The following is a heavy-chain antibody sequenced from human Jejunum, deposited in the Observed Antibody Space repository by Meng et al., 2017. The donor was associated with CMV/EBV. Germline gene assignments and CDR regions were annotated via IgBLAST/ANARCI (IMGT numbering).Heavy chain of an antibody. CDR2: ITDDGTT. CDR3: TGLDY. CDR1: GFNFRNYW. Sequence: EVRGVESGGGLVQPGVSLRLSCVASGFNFRNYWMHWVRQEPGKGPLWVSRITDDGTTNYADFVQGRFTISRDNAKNTVYLQMNSLRAEDTGIYYCTGLDYWGQGTLVTVSS. V-gene: IGHV3-74*01. J-gene: IGHJ4*02.